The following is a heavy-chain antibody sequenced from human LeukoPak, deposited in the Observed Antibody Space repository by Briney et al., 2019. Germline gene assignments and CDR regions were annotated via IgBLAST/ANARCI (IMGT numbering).Heavy chain of an antibody. D-gene: IGHD2-2*01. V-gene: IGHV3-23*01. CDR1: GFTFSSHA. Sequence: GGSLRLSCAASGFTFSSHALSWLRQAPGKGLEWVSSLSGSGYNTYYADSVKGRFTITRDNSKNTVYPQMNSLRAEDTAVYYCAKDPFGTRYFDYWGQGTLVTVSS. CDR3: AKDPFGTRYFDY. J-gene: IGHJ4*02. CDR2: LSGSGYNT.